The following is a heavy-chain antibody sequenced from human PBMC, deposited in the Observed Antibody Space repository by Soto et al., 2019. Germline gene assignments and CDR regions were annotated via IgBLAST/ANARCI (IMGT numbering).Heavy chain of an antibody. J-gene: IGHJ4*02. D-gene: IGHD4-17*01. Sequence: GGSLRLSCAASGFTVSSNYMSWVRQAPGKGLEWVSVIYSGGSTYYADSVKGRFTISRDNSKNTLYLQMNSLRAEDTAVYYCAKTTVTTGYFDYWGQGTLVTVSS. CDR2: IYSGGST. CDR3: AKTTVTTGYFDY. CDR1: GFTVSSNY. V-gene: IGHV3-53*01.